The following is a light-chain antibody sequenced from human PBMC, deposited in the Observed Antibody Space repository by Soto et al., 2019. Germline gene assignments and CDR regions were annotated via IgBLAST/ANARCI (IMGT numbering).Light chain of an antibody. Sequence: DIVLTQSPLSLPFTPADPASISCGSSQSLLHSNGYNYLDWYLQKPGQSPQLLIYLGSNRASGVPDRFSGSGSGTDFTLKISRVEAEDVGVYYCMQPLQSWTFGQGTKVDIK. CDR2: LGS. V-gene: IGKV2-28*01. CDR3: MQPLQSWT. CDR1: QSLLHSNGYNY. J-gene: IGKJ1*01.